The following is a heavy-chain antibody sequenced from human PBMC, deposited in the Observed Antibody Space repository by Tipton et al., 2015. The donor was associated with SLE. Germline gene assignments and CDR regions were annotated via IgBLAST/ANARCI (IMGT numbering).Heavy chain of an antibody. CDR3: ARGAKERITLVRVRPYYFDY. CDR1: GGSFSGYY. Sequence: TLSLTCAVYGGSFSGYYWSWIRQPPGKGLEWIGESNPSGSTNYNPSLKSRVTISVDTSKNQLSLKLTSVTAADTSAYYCARGAKERITLVRVRPYYFDYWGQGSLVTVSS. CDR2: SNPSGST. D-gene: IGHD3-10*01. V-gene: IGHV4-34*01. J-gene: IGHJ4*01.